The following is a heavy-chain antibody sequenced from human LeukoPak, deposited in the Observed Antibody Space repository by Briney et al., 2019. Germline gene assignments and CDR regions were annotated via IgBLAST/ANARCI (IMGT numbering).Heavy chain of an antibody. V-gene: IGHV3-30*04. J-gene: IGHJ4*02. D-gene: IGHD2/OR15-2a*01. Sequence: PGGSLRLSCAASGFTFSSYAMHWVRQAPGKGLEWVAVISYDGGNKYHADSVKGRFTISRDNSKNTLYLQMNSLRAEDTAVYYCARGPTSVSVDYWGQGTLVTVSS. CDR1: GFTFSSYA. CDR2: ISYDGGNK. CDR3: ARGPTSVSVDY.